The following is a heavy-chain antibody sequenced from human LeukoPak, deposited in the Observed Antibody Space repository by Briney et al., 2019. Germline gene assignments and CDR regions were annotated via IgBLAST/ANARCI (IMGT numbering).Heavy chain of an antibody. J-gene: IGHJ5*02. Sequence: ASVKVSSQASGYTFTSYDINWVRQATGQGLEWMGWMNPNSGNTGYAQKFQGRVTMTRNTSISTAYMELSSLRSEDTAVYYCARAGAAADWFDPWGQGSLVTVSS. CDR2: MNPNSGNT. D-gene: IGHD6-13*01. CDR1: GYTFTSYD. V-gene: IGHV1-8*01. CDR3: ARAGAAADWFDP.